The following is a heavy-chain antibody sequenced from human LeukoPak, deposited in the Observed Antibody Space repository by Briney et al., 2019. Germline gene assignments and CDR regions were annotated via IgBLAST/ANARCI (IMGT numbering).Heavy chain of an antibody. Sequence: SQTLSLTCAISGDSVSSNSGAWSWIRQSPSRGLEWLGRTYYRSKWHNDYAVSVKSRITINPDTSKNQFSLQLNSVTPEDTAVYYCADTVAGTLGNVWGQGTLVTVSS. CDR1: GDSVSSNSGA. CDR3: ADTVAGTLGNV. J-gene: IGHJ4*02. V-gene: IGHV6-1*01. CDR2: TYYRSKWHN. D-gene: IGHD6-19*01.